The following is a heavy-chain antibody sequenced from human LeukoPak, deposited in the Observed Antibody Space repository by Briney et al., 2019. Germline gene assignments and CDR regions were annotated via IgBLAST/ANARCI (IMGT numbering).Heavy chain of an antibody. CDR3: ARDIAYDILTGYSDFDY. D-gene: IGHD3-9*01. Sequence: GASVKVSCKASGYTFTIYGISWVRQAPGQGLEWRGWISAYNGNTNYAQKLQGRVTMTTDTTTSTAYMELRSLRSDDPAVYYCARDIAYDILTGYSDFDYWGQGTLVTVSS. CDR1: GYTFTIYG. CDR2: ISAYNGNT. V-gene: IGHV1-18*04. J-gene: IGHJ4*02.